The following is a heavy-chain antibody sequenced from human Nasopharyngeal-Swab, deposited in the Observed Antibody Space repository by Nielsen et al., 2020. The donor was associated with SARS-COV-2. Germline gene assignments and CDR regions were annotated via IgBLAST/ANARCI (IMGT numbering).Heavy chain of an antibody. V-gene: IGHV3-48*03. J-gene: IGHJ4*02. CDR2: ISSSGSTI. CDR3: ARVSDYGGNTDY. Sequence: WIRQPPGKGLEWVSYISSSGSTIYYADSVKGRFTISRDNAKNSLHLQMNSLRAEDTAVYYCARVSDYGGNTDYWGQGTLVTVSS. D-gene: IGHD4-23*01.